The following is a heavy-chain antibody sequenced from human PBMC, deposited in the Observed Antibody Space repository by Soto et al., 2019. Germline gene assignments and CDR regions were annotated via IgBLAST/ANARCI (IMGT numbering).Heavy chain of an antibody. D-gene: IGHD3-10*01. J-gene: IGHJ6*02. Sequence: SETLSLTXTVSGGSISRYYWSWIRQPPGKGLEWIVYIYYSGSTNYKPSLKSRVTISVDTSKNQFSLKLSSVTAADTAVYYCARGAVIVRGVRTTYGTDVRGPATMLTVSS. CDR3: ARGAVIVRGVRTTYGTDV. V-gene: IGHV4-59*01. CDR2: IYYSGST. CDR1: GGSISRYY.